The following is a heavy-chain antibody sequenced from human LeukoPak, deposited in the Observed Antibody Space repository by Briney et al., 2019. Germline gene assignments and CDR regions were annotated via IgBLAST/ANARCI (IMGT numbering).Heavy chain of an antibody. Sequence: PSETLSLTCTVSGGSISSSSYYWGWIRQPPGKGLEWIGSIYYSGSTYYIPSLKSRVTISVDTSKNQFSLNLSSVTAADTAVYYCARHTVDSWAPYYFDYWGQGTLVTVSS. CDR2: IYYSGST. J-gene: IGHJ4*02. V-gene: IGHV4-39*01. CDR1: GGSISSSSYY. CDR3: ARHTVDSWAPYYFDY. D-gene: IGHD5-12*01.